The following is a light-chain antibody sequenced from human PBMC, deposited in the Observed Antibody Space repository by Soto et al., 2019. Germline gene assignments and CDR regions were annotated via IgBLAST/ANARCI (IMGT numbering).Light chain of an antibody. V-gene: IGKV3D-15*01. CDR1: QSVSSN. CDR3: QQYDSWPLT. CDR2: GAS. J-gene: IGKJ4*01. Sequence: TQSPATLSLSPGERATLSCRASQSVSSNLAWYQQKPGQAPRLLIYGASTRATGIPDRFRGSGSGTEFTLTISSLQSEDFAVYYCQQYDSWPLTFGGGTKVDIK.